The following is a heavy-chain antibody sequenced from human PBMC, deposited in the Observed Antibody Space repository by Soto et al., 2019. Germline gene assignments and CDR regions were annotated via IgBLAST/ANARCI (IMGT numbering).Heavy chain of an antibody. J-gene: IGHJ6*02. CDR3: ARERAVYTGEGRHFYYYGMDV. V-gene: IGHV4-59*01. CDR1: GTKIDGSY. Sequence: QVRLQQSGPGLVKASETLSLSCNVSGTKIDGSYWSWIRQVPGRGLEWIGYIYYSGNTKYTPSLESRVPISVDTSNIQFSLKLRSVTAADTAIYFCARERAVYTGEGRHFYYYGMDVLGQGTTVTVSS. D-gene: IGHD7-27*01. CDR2: IYYSGNT.